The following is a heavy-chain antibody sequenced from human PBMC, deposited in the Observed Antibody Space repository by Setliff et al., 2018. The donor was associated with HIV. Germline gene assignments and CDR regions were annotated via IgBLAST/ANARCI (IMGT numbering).Heavy chain of an antibody. CDR3: ARLGDNSDWHSNYFFYYMDV. CDR1: GDSLAGSHYS. D-gene: IGHD3-22*01. Sequence: PSETLSLTCTVSGDSLAGSHYSWGWVRQPPGQGLEWLGNLFHTGSSYFNPSLKSRLTMSVDTSKNQFSLSLISMTAADSAVYYCARLGDNSDWHSNYFFYYMDVWGKGTTVTVSS. J-gene: IGHJ6*03. V-gene: IGHV4-39*01. CDR2: LFHTGSS.